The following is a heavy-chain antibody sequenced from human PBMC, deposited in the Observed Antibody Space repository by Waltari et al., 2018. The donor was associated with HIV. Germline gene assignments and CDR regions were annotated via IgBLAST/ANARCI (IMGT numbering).Heavy chain of an antibody. Sequence: QVQLQESGPGLVKPSETLSLTCTVSGGSISSYYWSWIRQPAGKGLEWIGRIYTSGSTNYDPALNGRVTMAVDASKNQCSLKLSSVTAADTAVYYCARGTYYYDSSGHDAFDIWGQGTMVTVSS. V-gene: IGHV4-4*07. CDR2: IYTSGST. CDR1: GGSISSYY. CDR3: ARGTYYYDSSGHDAFDI. J-gene: IGHJ3*02. D-gene: IGHD3-22*01.